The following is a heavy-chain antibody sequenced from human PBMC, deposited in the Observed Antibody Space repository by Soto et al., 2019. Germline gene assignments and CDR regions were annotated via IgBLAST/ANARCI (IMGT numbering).Heavy chain of an antibody. CDR3: ARAIWGSRSWWDY. CDR2: ISSSGSHT. J-gene: IGHJ4*02. V-gene: IGHV3-11*05. D-gene: IGHD6-13*01. CDR1: GFTFSDYY. Sequence: QVQLVESGGGLVKPGGSLRLSCAASGFTFSDYYMSWIRQAPGKGLEWVSYISSSGSHTNYADSVKGRFTISRDNAKNSLYLQMNSLRAEDTAMYYCARAIWGSRSWWDYWGQGTLVTVSS.